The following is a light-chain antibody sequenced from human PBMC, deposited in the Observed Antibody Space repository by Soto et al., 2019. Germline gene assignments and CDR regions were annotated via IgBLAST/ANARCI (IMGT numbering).Light chain of an antibody. CDR1: QSVSNNY. CDR2: RTS. V-gene: IGKV3-20*01. J-gene: IGKJ1*01. CDR3: QQYDSSPRT. Sequence: EIVLTQSPATLFVSQGERATLSCRASQSVSNNYLAWYQQKPGQAPRLLIYRTSNRATGIPDRFSGSGSGTDFTLTISRLEPEDFAVYWCQQYDSSPRTFGQGTKVDIK.